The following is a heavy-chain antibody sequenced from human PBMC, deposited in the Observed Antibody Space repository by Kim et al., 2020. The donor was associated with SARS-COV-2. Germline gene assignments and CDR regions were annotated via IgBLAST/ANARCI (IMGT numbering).Heavy chain of an antibody. CDR3: ARGGGDIVVVPADNWFDP. CDR2: ISSSGSTI. J-gene: IGHJ5*02. D-gene: IGHD2-2*01. Sequence: GGSLRLSCAASGFTFSDYYMSWIRQTPGKGLEWVSYISSSGSTIYYADSVKGRFTISRDNAKNSLYLQMNSLRAEDTAVYYCARGGGDIVVVPADNWFDPWGQGTLVTVSS. V-gene: IGHV3-11*01. CDR1: GFTFSDYY.